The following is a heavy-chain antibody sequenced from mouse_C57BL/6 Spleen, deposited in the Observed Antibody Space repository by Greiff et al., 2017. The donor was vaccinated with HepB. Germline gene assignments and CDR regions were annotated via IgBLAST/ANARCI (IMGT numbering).Heavy chain of an antibody. Sequence: DVKLVESGGGLVKPGGSLKLSCAASGFTFSSYTMSWVRQTPEKRLEWVATISGGGGNTYYPDSVKGRFTISRDNAKNTLYLQMSSLRSEDTALYYCARRAGDYYGSSYGYFDVWGTGTTVTVSS. CDR1: GFTFSSYT. J-gene: IGHJ1*03. CDR2: ISGGGGNT. V-gene: IGHV5-9*01. CDR3: ARRAGDYYGSSYGYFDV. D-gene: IGHD1-1*01.